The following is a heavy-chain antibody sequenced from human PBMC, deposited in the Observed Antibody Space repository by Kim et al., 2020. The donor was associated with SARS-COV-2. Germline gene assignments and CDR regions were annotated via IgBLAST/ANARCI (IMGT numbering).Heavy chain of an antibody. CDR1: GGSISSGGYY. V-gene: IGHV4-31*03. J-gene: IGHJ4*02. CDR3: ARELAYYYDSSGSPGLDY. CDR2: IYYSGST. Sequence: SETLSLTCTVSGGSISSGGYYWSWIRQHPGKGLEWIGYIYYSGSTYYNPSLKSRVTISVDTSKNQFSLKLNSVTAADTAVYYCARELAYYYDSSGSPGLDYWGQATLVTVSS. D-gene: IGHD3-22*01.